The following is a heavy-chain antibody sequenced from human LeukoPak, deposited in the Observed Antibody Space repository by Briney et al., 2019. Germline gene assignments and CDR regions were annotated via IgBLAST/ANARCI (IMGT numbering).Heavy chain of an antibody. CDR1: GYTLTELS. CDR2: FDPEDGET. D-gene: IGHD5-18*01. CDR3: ARVDLVARQRIQLWFENYKPEPKNPPDY. V-gene: IGHV1-24*01. J-gene: IGHJ4*02. Sequence: GASVKVSCKVSGYTLTELSMHWVRQAPGKGLEWMGGFDPEDGETIYAQKFQGRVTMTEDTSTSTAYMELRSLRSDDTAVYYCARVDLVARQRIQLWFENYKPEPKNPPDYWGQGTLVTVSS.